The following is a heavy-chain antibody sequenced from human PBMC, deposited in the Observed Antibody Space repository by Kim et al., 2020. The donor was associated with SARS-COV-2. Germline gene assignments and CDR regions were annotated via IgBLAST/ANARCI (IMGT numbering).Heavy chain of an antibody. Sequence: GSLRLSCETSGLSVSSNYMSWVRQAPGKGLEWVSVIYSGGNTYYADSVKGRFTFSRDTSNNTLSLQMNRLRAGDTAIYYCVRARQRTAGYPYFYSGRDV. CDR1: GLSVSSNY. D-gene: IGHD5-18*01. J-gene: IGHJ6*01. CDR3: VRARQRTAGYPYFYSGRDV. V-gene: IGHV3-53*01. CDR2: IYSGGNT.